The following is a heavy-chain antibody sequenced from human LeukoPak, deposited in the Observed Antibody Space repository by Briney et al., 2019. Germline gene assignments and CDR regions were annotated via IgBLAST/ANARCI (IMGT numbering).Heavy chain of an antibody. Sequence: AGGSLRLSCAASGFTFSSHSMNWVRQAPGKGLEWVSYITSGSTTIYCADSVKGRFTISRDNAKNSLYLQMSSLRAEDTAVYHCARGVAAPWAFDIWGQGTVVTVSS. CDR1: GFTFSSHS. CDR3: ARGVAAPWAFDI. CDR2: ITSGSTTI. J-gene: IGHJ3*02. D-gene: IGHD2-15*01. V-gene: IGHV3-48*01.